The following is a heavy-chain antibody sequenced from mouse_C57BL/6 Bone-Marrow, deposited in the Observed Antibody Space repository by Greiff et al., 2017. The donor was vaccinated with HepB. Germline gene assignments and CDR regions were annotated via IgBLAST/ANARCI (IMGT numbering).Heavy chain of an antibody. D-gene: IGHD6-1*01. CDR1: GFTFSDYY. CDR2: INYDGSST. Sequence: EVKLVESEGGLVQPGSSMKLSCTASGFTFSDYYMAWVRQVPEKGLEWVANINYDGSSTYYLDSLKSRFIISRDNAKNILYLQMSSLKYEDTATYYCARESLNSFDYWGQGTTLTVSS. CDR3: ARESLNSFDY. V-gene: IGHV5-16*01. J-gene: IGHJ2*01.